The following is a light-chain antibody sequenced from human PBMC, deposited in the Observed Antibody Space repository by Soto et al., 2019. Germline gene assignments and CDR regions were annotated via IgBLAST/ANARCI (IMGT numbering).Light chain of an antibody. Sequence: QSVLTQPASVSGSPGQSITISCTGTSSDVGGYNYVSWYQQHPGKAPKLMIHEVSKRPSGVSNRFSGSKSGNTASLTISGLQAEDEADYYCSSYTSSSTRVFGGGTKVTVL. CDR3: SSYTSSSTRV. CDR1: SSDVGGYNY. CDR2: EVS. V-gene: IGLV2-14*01. J-gene: IGLJ2*01.